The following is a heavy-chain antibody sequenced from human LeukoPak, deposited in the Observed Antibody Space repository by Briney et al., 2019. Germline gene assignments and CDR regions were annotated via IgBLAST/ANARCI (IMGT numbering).Heavy chain of an antibody. D-gene: IGHD4-17*01. CDR1: VFTFNNYA. CDR2: IRGSGANT. V-gene: IGHV3-23*01. Sequence: GGSLRLSCAASVFTFNNYAVTWVRRAPGRGVEWVSAIRGSGANTHYTHPVKGRYTTSRDNSQHSLYLQMSSLRAEDTAVYYSAKRPDYGDYYFYFDHWGQGTPATVSS. CDR3: AKRPDYGDYYFYFDH. J-gene: IGHJ4*02.